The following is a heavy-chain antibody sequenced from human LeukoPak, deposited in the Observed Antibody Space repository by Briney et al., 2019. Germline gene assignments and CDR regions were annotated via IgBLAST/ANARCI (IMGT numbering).Heavy chain of an antibody. Sequence: TSETLSLTCTVSGGSISSYYWSWIRQPAGKGLEWIGRIYTSGSTNYNPSLKSRVTISVDTSKNQFSLKLSSVTAADTAVYYCARGGRSSSWSEGLFDYWGQGTLVTVSS. CDR1: GGSISSYY. D-gene: IGHD6-13*01. CDR3: ARGGRSSSWSEGLFDY. V-gene: IGHV4-4*07. J-gene: IGHJ4*02. CDR2: IYTSGST.